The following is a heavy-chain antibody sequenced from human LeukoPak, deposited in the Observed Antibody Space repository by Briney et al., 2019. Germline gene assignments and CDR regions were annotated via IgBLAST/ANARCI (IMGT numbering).Heavy chain of an antibody. V-gene: IGHV1-8*01. CDR1: GYTFTSYD. D-gene: IGHD6-19*01. Sequence: ASVKVSCKASGYTFTSYDISWVRQATGQGLEWMGWMNPNSGNTGYAQKFQGRVTTTRNTSISTAYMELSSLRSEDTAVYYCARGPIAVAGNKVVYWGQGTLVTVSS. J-gene: IGHJ4*02. CDR3: ARGPIAVAGNKVVY. CDR2: MNPNSGNT.